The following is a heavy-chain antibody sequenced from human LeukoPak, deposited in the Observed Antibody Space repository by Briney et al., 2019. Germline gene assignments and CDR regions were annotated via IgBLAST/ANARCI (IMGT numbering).Heavy chain of an antibody. J-gene: IGHJ3*02. CDR3: ARDRIAAATDAFDI. CDR2: IYHSGST. CDR1: GYSISSGYY. D-gene: IGHD6-13*01. Sequence: PSETLSLTCTASGYSISSGYYWGWIRQPPGKGLEWIGSIYHSGSTYYNPSLKSRVTISVDTSKNQFSLKLSSVTAADTAVYYCARDRIAAATDAFDIWGQGTMVTVSS. V-gene: IGHV4-38-2*02.